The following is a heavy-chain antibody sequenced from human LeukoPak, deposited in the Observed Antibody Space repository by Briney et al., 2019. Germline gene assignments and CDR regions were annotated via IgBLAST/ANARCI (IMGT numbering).Heavy chain of an antibody. CDR2: ISGSGGST. Sequence: GGSLRLSCAASGFTFSSYAMSWVRQAPGKGLEWVSAISGSGGSTYYADSVKGRFTTFRDSSKNTLYLQMNSLRAEDTAVYYCAKADGYYDSSGQLKGTYYFDYWGQGTLVTVSS. D-gene: IGHD3-22*01. V-gene: IGHV3-23*01. J-gene: IGHJ4*02. CDR1: GFTFSSYA. CDR3: AKADGYYDSSGQLKGTYYFDY.